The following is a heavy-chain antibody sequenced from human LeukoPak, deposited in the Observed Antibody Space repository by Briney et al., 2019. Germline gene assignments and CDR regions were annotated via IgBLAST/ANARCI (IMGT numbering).Heavy chain of an antibody. J-gene: IGHJ6*03. CDR1: GFTFSSYS. CDR2: ISSSSSTI. CDR3: ARDPSAVSGWGDCFYMDV. Sequence: PGGSLRLSCAASGFTFSSYSMIWVRQAPGKGLEWVSYISSSSSTIYYADSVKGRFTISRDNAKNSLYLQMNSLRAEGTAVYYCARDPSAVSGWGDCFYMDVWGKGTTVTVSS. V-gene: IGHV3-48*01. D-gene: IGHD6-19*01.